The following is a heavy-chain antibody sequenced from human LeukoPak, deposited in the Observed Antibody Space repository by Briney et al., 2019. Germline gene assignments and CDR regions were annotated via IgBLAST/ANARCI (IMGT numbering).Heavy chain of an antibody. Sequence: GGSLRLSCAASEFTFSSYAMSWVRQAPGKGLEWVSAIGAGGATTYYADSVKGRFTISRDNSKTTLYLQMNSWRAEDTAVYYCALLTGHCTGDSCYNWGQGTLVTVSS. V-gene: IGHV3-23*01. CDR1: EFTFSSYA. D-gene: IGHD2-15*01. J-gene: IGHJ4*02. CDR2: IGAGGATT. CDR3: ALLTGHCTGDSCYN.